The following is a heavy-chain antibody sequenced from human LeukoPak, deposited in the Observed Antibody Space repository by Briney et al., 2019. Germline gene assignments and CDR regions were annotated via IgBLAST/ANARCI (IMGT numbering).Heavy chain of an antibody. CDR3: ARGYCSSASCYRVDSFRPRLDY. V-gene: IGHV1-18*01. J-gene: IGHJ4*02. CDR2: ISAYNGNT. D-gene: IGHD2-2*01. Sequence: ASVKVSCKASGYTFTSYGISWLRQAPGQGLEWMGWISAYNGNTNYAQKLQVRVTMTTDTSTSTAYVELRSLRSDDTAVYYCARGYCSSASCYRVDSFRPRLDYWGQGTLVTVSS. CDR1: GYTFTSYG.